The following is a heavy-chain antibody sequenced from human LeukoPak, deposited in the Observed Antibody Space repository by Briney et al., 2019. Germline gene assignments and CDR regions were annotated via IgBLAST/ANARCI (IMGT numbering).Heavy chain of an antibody. V-gene: IGHV5-51*01. CDR1: GYSFTSYW. CDR3: ARLHGDYAAGY. Sequence: GESLKISCQGSGYSFTSYWIGWVRQLPGKGLGWMGIIYPGDSDNRYSPSFKGQVTISADKSISTAYLQWSSLKASDTAMYYCARLHGDYAAGYWGQGTLVTVSS. D-gene: IGHD4-17*01. CDR2: IYPGDSDN. J-gene: IGHJ4*02.